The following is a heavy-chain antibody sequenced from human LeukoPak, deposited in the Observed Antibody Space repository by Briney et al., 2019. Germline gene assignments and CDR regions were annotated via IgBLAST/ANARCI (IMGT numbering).Heavy chain of an antibody. CDR3: ARFLGIGSQRYYFDS. CDR2: TYNRSKWYH. CDR1: GDTVSSNSAA. Sequence: SQPLSLTCAISGDTVSSNSAAWSWIRQSPSRGLEWLGRTYNRSKWYHDYAVSVRSRVSVNPDTSKNQFSLQLNSVTPEDTAVYYCARFLGIGSQRYYFDSWGQGTLVTVSS. D-gene: IGHD6-19*01. J-gene: IGHJ4*02. V-gene: IGHV6-1*01.